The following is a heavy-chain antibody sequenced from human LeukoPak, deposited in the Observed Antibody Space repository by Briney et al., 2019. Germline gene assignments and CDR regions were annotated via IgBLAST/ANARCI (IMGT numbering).Heavy chain of an antibody. CDR2: IYHSGGT. V-gene: IGHV4-39*01. D-gene: IGHD6-19*01. CDR3: ARHNSGWSLNRGFDP. J-gene: IGHJ5*02. Sequence: SETLSLTYTVSGGSISSGTYYWGWIRQPPGKGLEWIGSIYHSGGTYYNPSLKSRVTISVDTSKNQFSLKLSSVTAADTAVYYCARHNSGWSLNRGFDPWGQGTLVTVSS. CDR1: GGSISSGTYY.